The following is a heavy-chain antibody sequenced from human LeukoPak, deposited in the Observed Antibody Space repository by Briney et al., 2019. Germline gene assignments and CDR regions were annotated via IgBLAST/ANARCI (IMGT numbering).Heavy chain of an antibody. CDR3: ARHGSIATGAFTH. V-gene: IGHV4-39*01. CDR2: IYYSGST. J-gene: IGHJ4*02. CDR1: GGSISSSSYY. D-gene: IGHD6-13*01. Sequence: SETLTLTCTVSGGSISSSSYYWGWIRQPPGKGLEWIGSIYYSGSTYYNPSLKSRVTISVDTSKNQFSLKLGSVTAADTAVYYCARHGSIATGAFTHWGQETLVTVS.